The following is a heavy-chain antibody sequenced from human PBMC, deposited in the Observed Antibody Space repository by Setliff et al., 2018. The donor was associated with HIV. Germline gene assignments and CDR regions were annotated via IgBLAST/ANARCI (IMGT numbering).Heavy chain of an antibody. Sequence: SETLSLTCVVSGYSFSSGRYWGWIRQTPGKGLEWIGTLFHSDNTYYNATLKSRVSISGDPSKSHLSLKLTSVTAADTAIYYCAGELWGVLFWGQGTLVTVSS. D-gene: IGHD3-16*01. V-gene: IGHV4-38-2*02. CDR2: LFHSDNT. CDR3: AGELWGVLF. J-gene: IGHJ4*02. CDR1: GYSFSSGRY.